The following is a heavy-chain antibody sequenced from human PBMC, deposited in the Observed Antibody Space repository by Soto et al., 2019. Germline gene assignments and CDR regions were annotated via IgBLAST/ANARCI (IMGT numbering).Heavy chain of an antibody. V-gene: IGHV4-30-4*01. CDR2: IHDSGNT. J-gene: IGHJ5*02. Sequence: VQLQESGPGLVTPSQTLSLTCTVFGGSVSIGDYLWSWIRQRPGKGLEWIGYIHDSGNTYYNPSLKSPVTISLDTSKNQCSLKVTSMTAADTAVYFCARARGGDSGDYASLFDRWGQGNLVTVSS. D-gene: IGHD4-17*01. CDR3: ARARGGDSGDYASLFDR. CDR1: GGSVSIGDYL.